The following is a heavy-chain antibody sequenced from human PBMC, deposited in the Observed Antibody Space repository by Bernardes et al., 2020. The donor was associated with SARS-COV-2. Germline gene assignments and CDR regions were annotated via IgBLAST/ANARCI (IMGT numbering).Heavy chain of an antibody. V-gene: IGHV3-13*01. J-gene: IGHJ4*02. CDR3: ARALGSSPDYFDL. Sequence: GGSLRLSCAASGFTLRKYDLHWVRQAIGKGLAWVSSIGTAGDTYYPDSVKGRFTISRENAQNSLFLHMNSLTVGDTAVYYCARALGSSPDYFDLWGQGTLVTVSS. CDR2: IGTAGDT. CDR1: GFTLRKYD. D-gene: IGHD3-10*01.